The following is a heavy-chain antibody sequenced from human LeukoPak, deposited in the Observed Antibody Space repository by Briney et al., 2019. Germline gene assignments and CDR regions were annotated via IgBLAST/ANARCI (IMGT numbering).Heavy chain of an antibody. CDR1: GGSISSYY. D-gene: IGHD6-13*01. V-gene: IGHV4-59*01. CDR3: AREGGDSSLNYFDY. CDR2: IYYSGST. Sequence: SETLSLTCTVSGGSISSYYWSWIRQPAGKGLEWIGYIYYSGSTNYNPSLKSRVTISVDTSKNQFSLKLSSVTAADTAVYYCAREGGDSSLNYFDYWGQGTLVTVSS. J-gene: IGHJ4*02.